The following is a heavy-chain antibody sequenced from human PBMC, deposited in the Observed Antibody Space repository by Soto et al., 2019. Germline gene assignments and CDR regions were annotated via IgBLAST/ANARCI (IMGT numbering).Heavy chain of an antibody. Sequence: EVQLVESGGGLVQPGGSLRLSCAASGFTFSSYWMSWVRQAPGKGLEWVANIKQDGSEKYYVDSVKGRFTISRDNAKNSLYLQMNSLGAEDTAVYYCARTKRRIVVVGANAFDIWGQGTMVTGSS. CDR1: GFTFSSYW. D-gene: IGHD2-2*01. CDR3: ARTKRRIVVVGANAFDI. J-gene: IGHJ3*02. V-gene: IGHV3-7*01. CDR2: IKQDGSEK.